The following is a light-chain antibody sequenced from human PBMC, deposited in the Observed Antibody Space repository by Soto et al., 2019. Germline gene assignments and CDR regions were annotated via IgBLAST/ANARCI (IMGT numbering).Light chain of an antibody. Sequence: EIEVTQSPATLSVSPGERATLSCRASQSVSNNLAWYQQKVGQAPRLLIYGASTRATGIPARFSGSGSGTEFTLTISSLQSEDFGVYYCQHYNNWPPYTFGQGTKLEIK. CDR1: QSVSNN. CDR3: QHYNNWPPYT. V-gene: IGKV3-15*01. J-gene: IGKJ2*01. CDR2: GAS.